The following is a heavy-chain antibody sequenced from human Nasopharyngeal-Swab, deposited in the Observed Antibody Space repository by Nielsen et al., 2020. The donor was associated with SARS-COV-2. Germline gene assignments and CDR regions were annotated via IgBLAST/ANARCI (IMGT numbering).Heavy chain of an antibody. J-gene: IGHJ4*02. CDR2: ISPGPGST. D-gene: IGHD5-24*01. V-gene: IGHV3-23*03. CDR3: AKLFRGAPIDY. Sequence: WIRQPPGKGLEWISYISPGPGSTYYTDSVRGRFTISRDNSKRTLYLQMNSLRVEDTAIHYCAKLFRGAPIDYWGQGTLVTVSS.